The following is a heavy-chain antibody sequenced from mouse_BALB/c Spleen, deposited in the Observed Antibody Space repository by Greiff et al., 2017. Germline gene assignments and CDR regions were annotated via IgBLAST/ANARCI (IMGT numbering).Heavy chain of an antibody. V-gene: IGHV1S81*02. D-gene: IGHD2-1*01. J-gene: IGHJ3*01. CDR3: TSMVTTWFAY. Sequence: QVQLKQPGAELVKPGASVKLSCKASGYTFTSYYMYWVKQRPGQGLEWIGGINPSNGGTNFNEKFKSKATLTVDKSSSTAYMQLSSLTSEDSAVYYCTSMVTTWFAYWGQGTLVTVSA. CDR1: GYTFTSYY. CDR2: INPSNGGT.